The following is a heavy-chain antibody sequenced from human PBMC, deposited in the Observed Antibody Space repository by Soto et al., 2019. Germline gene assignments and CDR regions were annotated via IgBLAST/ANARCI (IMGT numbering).Heavy chain of an antibody. Sequence: QVQLVQSGAEVKKPGSSVKVSCKASGGTFSSYAISWVRQAPGQGLEWMGGIIPIFGTANYAQKFQGRVTITADESTSTADMELSSLRSEDTAVDYCAREKTGELPGEHFDYWGQGTLVTVSS. J-gene: IGHJ4*02. CDR1: GGTFSSYA. CDR2: IIPIFGTA. V-gene: IGHV1-69*01. CDR3: AREKTGELPGEHFDY. D-gene: IGHD1-26*01.